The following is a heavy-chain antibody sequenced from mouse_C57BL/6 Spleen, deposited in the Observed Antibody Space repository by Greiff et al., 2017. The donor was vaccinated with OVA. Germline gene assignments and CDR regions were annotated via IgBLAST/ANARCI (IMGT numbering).Heavy chain of an antibody. CDR3: ARGKDGNYAWFAY. V-gene: IGHV1-69*01. CDR2: IDPSDSYT. D-gene: IGHD2-1*01. CDR1: GYTFTSYW. J-gene: IGHJ3*01. Sequence: QVQLQQPGAELVMPGASVKLSCKASGYTFTSYWMHWVKQRPGQGLEWIGEIDPSDSYTNYNQKFKGKSTLTVDKSSSTAYMQLSSLTSEDSAVYYCARGKDGNYAWFAYWGQGTLVTVSA.